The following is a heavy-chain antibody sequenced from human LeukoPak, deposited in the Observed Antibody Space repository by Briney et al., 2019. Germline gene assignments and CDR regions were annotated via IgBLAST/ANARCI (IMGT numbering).Heavy chain of an antibody. CDR2: MNPNSGNT. V-gene: IGHV1-8*03. J-gene: IGHJ4*02. CDR1: GYTFISYG. Sequence: ASVKVSCKASGYTFISYGINWVRQATGQGLEWMGWMNPNSGNTGYAQKFQGRVTITRNTSISTAYMELSSLRSEDTAVYYCARVGLAAKGLDYWGQGTLVTVSS. D-gene: IGHD1-26*01. CDR3: ARVGLAAKGLDY.